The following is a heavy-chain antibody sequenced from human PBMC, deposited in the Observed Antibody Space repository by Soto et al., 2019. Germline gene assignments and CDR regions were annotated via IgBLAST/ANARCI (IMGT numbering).Heavy chain of an antibody. J-gene: IGHJ4*02. Sequence: SETLSLTCAVYGGSFSGYYWSWIRQPPGKGLEWIGEINHSGSTNYNPSLKSRVTISVDTSKNRFSLKLSSVTAADTAVYYCARGGMATTNTGDYFDYWGQGTLVTVSS. CDR2: INHSGST. D-gene: IGHD5-12*01. CDR1: GGSFSGYY. V-gene: IGHV4-34*01. CDR3: ARGGMATTNTGDYFDY.